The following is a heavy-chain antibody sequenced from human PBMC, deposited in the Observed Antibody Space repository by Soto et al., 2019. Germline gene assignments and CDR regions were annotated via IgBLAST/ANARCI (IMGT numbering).Heavy chain of an antibody. D-gene: IGHD3-3*01. CDR1: GGSISSYY. V-gene: IGHV4-59*01. CDR2: IYYSGST. CDR3: AAHKYDFWSGYYNWFDP. Sequence: SETLSLTCTVPGGSISSYYWSWIRQPPGKGLEWIGYIYYSGSTNYNPSLKSRVTISVDTSKNQFSLKLSSVTAADTAVYYCAAHKYDFWSGYYNWFDPWGQGTLVTV. J-gene: IGHJ5*02.